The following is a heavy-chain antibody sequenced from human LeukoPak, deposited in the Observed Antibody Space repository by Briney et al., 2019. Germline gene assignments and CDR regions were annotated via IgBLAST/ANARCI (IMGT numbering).Heavy chain of an antibody. V-gene: IGHV3-53*01. CDR1: GFTVSSNY. CDR2: IHSGGST. J-gene: IGHJ4*02. D-gene: IGHD4-17*01. CDR3: ARESVTHGWN. Sequence: GGSLRLSCAASGFTVSSNYMSWVRQAPGKGLDWVSVIHSGGSTYYADSVKGRFTISRDNSKNTLYLQMNSLRAEDTAVYYCARESVTHGWNWGQGTLVTVSS.